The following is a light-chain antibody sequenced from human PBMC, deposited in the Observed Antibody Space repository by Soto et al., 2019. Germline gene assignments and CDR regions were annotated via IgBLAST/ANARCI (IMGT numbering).Light chain of an antibody. CDR3: CSYVCGYTPLV. CDR2: DVS. CDR1: LSDVGVYNY. V-gene: IGLV2-11*01. Sequence: QSALTQTRSVSASPGQSVTLSCTGSLSDVGVYNYVSWYQQHPGKAPKLMIYDVSKRPSGVPGRFSGSKSGNTASLTISGLQAEDEADYYCCSYVCGYTPLVFGGGTKLTVL. J-gene: IGLJ2*01.